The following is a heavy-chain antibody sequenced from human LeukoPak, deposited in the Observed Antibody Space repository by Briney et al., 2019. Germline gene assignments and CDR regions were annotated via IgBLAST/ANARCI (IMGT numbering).Heavy chain of an antibody. CDR3: ARSLPDYFDY. CDR2: IESDGSST. V-gene: IGHV3-74*01. CDR1: GFTFRTYW. Sequence: GGSLRLSCAASGFTFRTYWMNWVRQAPGKGLVWVSRIESDGSSTSYADSVKGRFTISRDNAANTLYLQMNSLRTEDTALYYCARSLPDYFDYWGQGTLVTVSS. J-gene: IGHJ4*02.